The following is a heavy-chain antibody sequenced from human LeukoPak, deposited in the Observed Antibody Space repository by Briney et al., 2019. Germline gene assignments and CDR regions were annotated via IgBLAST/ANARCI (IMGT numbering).Heavy chain of an antibody. V-gene: IGHV4-34*01. D-gene: IGHD6-6*01. CDR1: GGSFSGYY. CDR3: ARDDEYSSS. Sequence: SETLSLTCAVYGGSFSGYYWSWIRQPPGKGLEWIGEINHSGSTNYNPSLKSRATISVDTSKNQFSLKLSSVTAADTAVYYCARDDEYSSSWGQGTLVTVSS. J-gene: IGHJ5*02. CDR2: INHSGST.